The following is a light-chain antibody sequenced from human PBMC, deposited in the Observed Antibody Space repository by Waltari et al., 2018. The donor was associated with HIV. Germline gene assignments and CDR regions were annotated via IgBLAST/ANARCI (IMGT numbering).Light chain of an antibody. V-gene: IGLV3-25*03. J-gene: IGLJ3*02. Sequence: SYDLTQPPSVSVSPGQTARITCSGDSLPKEYVQWYQQKPGQAPVLLIEKDIKRPSGIPERFSGSTSGTTVTLTISGVQAEDEADYYCQSADTTAWVFGGGTKLTVL. CDR2: KDI. CDR3: QSADTTAWV. CDR1: SLPKEY.